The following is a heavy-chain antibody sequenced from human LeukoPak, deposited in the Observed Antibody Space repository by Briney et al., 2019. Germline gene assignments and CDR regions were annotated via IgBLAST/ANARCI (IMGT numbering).Heavy chain of an antibody. CDR2: ISGSGGST. Sequence: PGGSLRLSCAASGFTFSSYAMSWVRQAPGKGLEWVSAISGSGGSTYYADSVKGRFTISRDNSKNTLYLQMNSLRAEDTAEYYCAKDLGSGWYNYFDYWGQGTLVTVSS. V-gene: IGHV3-23*01. CDR3: AKDLGSGWYNYFDY. CDR1: GFTFSSYA. D-gene: IGHD6-19*01. J-gene: IGHJ4*02.